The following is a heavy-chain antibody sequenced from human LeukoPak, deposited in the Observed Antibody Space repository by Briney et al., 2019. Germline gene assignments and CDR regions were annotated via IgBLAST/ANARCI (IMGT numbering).Heavy chain of an antibody. CDR3: AKELSSSWPDINYYYYMDV. Sequence: PGRSLRLSCAASGFTFSSYGMHWVRQAPGKGLEWVAVISYDGSNKYYADSVKGRFTISRDNSKNTLYLQMNSLRAEDTAVYYCAKELSSSWPDINYYYYMDVWGKGTTVTVSS. V-gene: IGHV3-30*18. J-gene: IGHJ6*03. D-gene: IGHD6-13*01. CDR1: GFTFSSYG. CDR2: ISYDGSNK.